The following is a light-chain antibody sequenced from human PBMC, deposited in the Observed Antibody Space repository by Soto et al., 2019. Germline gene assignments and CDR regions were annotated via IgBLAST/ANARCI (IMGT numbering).Light chain of an antibody. CDR1: SSDVGGYNY. CDR3: SSYTSSSSVI. J-gene: IGLJ2*01. CDR2: DVT. V-gene: IGLV2-14*03. Sequence: QSALTQPASVSGSPGQSITISCTGTSSDVGGYNYVSWYQQHPGKAPKLMIYDVTNRPPGVSNRFSGSKSGNTASLTISGLQPEDEADYYCSSYTSSSSVIFGGGTKLTVL.